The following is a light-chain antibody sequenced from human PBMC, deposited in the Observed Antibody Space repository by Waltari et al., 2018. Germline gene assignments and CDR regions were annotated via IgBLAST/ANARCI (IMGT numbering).Light chain of an antibody. Sequence: QSVLTQPPSVSAAPGQKVTISCSGISSNIGNNNNYVSWYQQFPVTAPKLLIYANNQRPSGIPDRFSASRSGTSATLGITGLQTGDEADYYCGTWDSSLSAYVFGTGTKVTVL. J-gene: IGLJ1*01. CDR1: SSNIGNNNNY. V-gene: IGLV1-51*01. CDR2: ANN. CDR3: GTWDSSLSAYV.